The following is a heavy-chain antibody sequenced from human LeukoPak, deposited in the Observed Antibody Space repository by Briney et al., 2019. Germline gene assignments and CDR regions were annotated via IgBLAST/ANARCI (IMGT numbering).Heavy chain of an antibody. D-gene: IGHD5-18*01. J-gene: IGHJ4*02. Sequence: GESLKISCQASGYSFTNHWIGWVRQMPGKGLEWMGIIYPDDSDTRYSPSFQGQVTISADKSTSTAYLQWGSLRASDTAIFYCARRPGDTAMAPFDHWGQGTLVTVSS. V-gene: IGHV5-51*01. CDR3: ARRPGDTAMAPFDH. CDR2: IYPDDSDT. CDR1: GYSFTNHW.